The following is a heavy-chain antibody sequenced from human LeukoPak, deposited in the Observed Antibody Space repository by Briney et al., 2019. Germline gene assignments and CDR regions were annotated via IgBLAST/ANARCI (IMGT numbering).Heavy chain of an antibody. CDR2: IIPILGIA. CDR1: GGTFSSYT. V-gene: IGHV1-69*04. Sequence: SVEVSCKASGGTFSSYTISWVRQAPGQGLEWMGRIIPILGIANCAQKIQGRVTITADKSTSTAYMELSSLRSEDTAVYYCARDRRGYDILTGYYGAEYFQHWGQGTLVTVSS. D-gene: IGHD3-9*01. CDR3: ARDRRGYDILTGYYGAEYFQH. J-gene: IGHJ1*01.